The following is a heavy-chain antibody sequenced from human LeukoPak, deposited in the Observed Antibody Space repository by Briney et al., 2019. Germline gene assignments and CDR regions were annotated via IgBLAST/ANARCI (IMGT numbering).Heavy chain of an antibody. D-gene: IGHD3-10*01. CDR2: INSDSSII. Sequence: GGSLRLSCAASGFTFSSYSMNWVRQAPGKGLEWVSYINSDSSIIYYADSVKGRFTISRDNAKNSLYLQMNSLRAEDTAVYYCARAPRITMVRGVILAYFDYWGQGTLVTVSS. CDR3: ARAPRITMVRGVILAYFDY. J-gene: IGHJ4*02. V-gene: IGHV3-48*04. CDR1: GFTFSSYS.